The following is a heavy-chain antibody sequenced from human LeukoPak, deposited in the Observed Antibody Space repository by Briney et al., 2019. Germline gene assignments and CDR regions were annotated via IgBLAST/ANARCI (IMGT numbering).Heavy chain of an antibody. Sequence: PGRRLTPAWSAAGPTLSTYATHWVSQPPGDGIEHVSVISGNGGSTYYADSVKGRFTISRDTSKNTLYLQMSSLRLEDTAVYYCVRGALFLWFGEGWYGMDVWGQGTTVTVSS. CDR2: ISGNGGST. D-gene: IGHD3-10*01. V-gene: IGHV3-64D*06. CDR1: GPTLSTYA. CDR3: VRGALFLWFGEGWYGMDV. J-gene: IGHJ6*02.